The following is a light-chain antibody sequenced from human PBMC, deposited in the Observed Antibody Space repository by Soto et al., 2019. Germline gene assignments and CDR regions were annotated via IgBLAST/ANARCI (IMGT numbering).Light chain of an antibody. CDR2: DAS. Sequence: DIQMTQSPSTLSASVGDRVTITCRASQSISNWLAWYQQKPGKAPTLLIYDASSLGSGVPSRFSGSGSGTEFTLSISSLQPDDFATYYCQQYNSYSTWTFCQGTKVDTK. CDR3: QQYNSYSTWT. J-gene: IGKJ1*01. V-gene: IGKV1-5*01. CDR1: QSISNW.